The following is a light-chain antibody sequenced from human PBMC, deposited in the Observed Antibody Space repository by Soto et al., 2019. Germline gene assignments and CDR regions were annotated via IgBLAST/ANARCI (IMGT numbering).Light chain of an antibody. Sequence: DIQMTQSPSSLSASVGDRVTITCQASQDISSYLNWFQQKPGKAPNLLIFDASKLQTGVPSRFSGSGSGTDFTFTISGLQPKDIATYYCQQYDNILAPTFGGGTRVDI. J-gene: IGKJ4*01. CDR1: QDISSY. CDR2: DAS. V-gene: IGKV1-33*01. CDR3: QQYDNILAPT.